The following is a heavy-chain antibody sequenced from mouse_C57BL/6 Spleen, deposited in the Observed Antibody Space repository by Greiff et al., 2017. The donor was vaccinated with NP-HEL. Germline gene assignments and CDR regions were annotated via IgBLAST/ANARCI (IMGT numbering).Heavy chain of an antibody. V-gene: IGHV1-19*01. Sequence: EVQLQQSGPVLVKPGASVKMSCKASGYTFTDYYMNWVKQSHGKSLEWIGVINPYNGGTSYNQKFKGKATLTVDKSSSTAYMELNSLTSEDSAVYYCARGYYGSEDYFDYWGQGTTLTVSS. CDR2: INPYNGGT. CDR3: ARGYYGSEDYFDY. J-gene: IGHJ2*01. D-gene: IGHD1-1*01. CDR1: GYTFTDYY.